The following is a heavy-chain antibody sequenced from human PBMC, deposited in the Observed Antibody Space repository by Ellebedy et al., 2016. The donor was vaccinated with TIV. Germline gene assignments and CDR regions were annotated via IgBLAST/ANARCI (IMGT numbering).Heavy chain of an antibody. CDR3: ARDGIERCSGTCCLSGDLDY. J-gene: IGHJ4*02. Sequence: ASVKVSCKASGYTFTSYAMHWVRQAPGQTLEWMGWINAGSANTIYSQKFQGRVTITSDTSASTAYMELSSLRSEDTAVYYCARDGIERCSGTCCLSGDLDYWGQGTLVTVSS. D-gene: IGHD2-15*01. CDR1: GYTFTSYA. CDR2: INAGSANT. V-gene: IGHV1-3*01.